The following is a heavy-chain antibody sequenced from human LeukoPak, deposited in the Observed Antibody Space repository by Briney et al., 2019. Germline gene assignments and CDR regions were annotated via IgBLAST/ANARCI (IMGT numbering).Heavy chain of an antibody. V-gene: IGHV1-69*13. D-gene: IGHD3-22*01. CDR3: AREHYDSSGPSSYFDL. CDR2: IIPIFGTA. J-gene: IGHJ2*01. CDR1: GGTFSSYA. Sequence: GASVTVSCTASGGTFSSYAISWVRQAPGQGLEWMGGIIPIFGTANYAQKFQGRVTITADESTSTAYMELSSLRSKDTAVYYCAREHYDSSGPSSYFDLWGRGTLVTVSS.